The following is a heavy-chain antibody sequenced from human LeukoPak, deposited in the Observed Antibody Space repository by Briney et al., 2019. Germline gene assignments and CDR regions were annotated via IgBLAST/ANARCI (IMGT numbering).Heavy chain of an antibody. CDR2: IYYSGST. V-gene: IGHV4-31*03. Sequence: PSETLSLTCTVSGGSISSGGYYWSWIRQHPGKGLEWIGYIYYSGSTYYNPSLKSRVTISVDTSKNQFSLKLSSVTAADTAVYYCAREHGGWSDWFDYWGQGTLVTVSS. CDR1: GGSISSGGYY. J-gene: IGHJ4*02. D-gene: IGHD6-19*01. CDR3: AREHGGWSDWFDY.